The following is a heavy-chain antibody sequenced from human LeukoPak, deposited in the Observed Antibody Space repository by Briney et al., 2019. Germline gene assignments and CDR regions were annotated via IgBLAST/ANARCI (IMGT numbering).Heavy chain of an antibody. J-gene: IGHJ6*03. CDR1: GYTFTSYD. CDR2: MNPNSGNT. Sequence: ASVKVSCKASGYTFTSYDINWVRQATGQGLEWMGWMNPNSGNTGYAQKFQGRVTMTRNTSISTAYMELSSLRSEDTAVNYCARNYDFWSGYYEVGYYYYMDVWGKGTTVTVSS. CDR3: ARNYDFWSGYYEVGYYYYMDV. V-gene: IGHV1-8*01. D-gene: IGHD3-3*01.